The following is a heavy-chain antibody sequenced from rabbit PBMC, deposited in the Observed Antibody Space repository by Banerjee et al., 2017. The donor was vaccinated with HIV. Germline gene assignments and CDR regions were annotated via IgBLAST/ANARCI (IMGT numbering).Heavy chain of an antibody. CDR1: GFTISSIHY. J-gene: IGHJ4*01. Sequence: QSLEASGGDLLKRGASLPLTCTASGFTISSIHYNCCVRPFPGKGLGLIACIYTSSGSTYYASWAKGRFTISKTSSTTVTLQMTSLTAADTATHFCARDTGYVGSAYGRGLNLWGQGTLVAVS. V-gene: IGHV1S40*01. D-gene: IGHD4-2*01. CDR3: ARDTGYVGSAYGRGLNL. CDR2: IYTSSGST.